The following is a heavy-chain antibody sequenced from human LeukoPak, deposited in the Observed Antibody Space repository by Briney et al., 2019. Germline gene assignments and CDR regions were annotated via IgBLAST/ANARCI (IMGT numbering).Heavy chain of an antibody. J-gene: IGHJ5*02. V-gene: IGHV4-59*01. CDR2: IYYSGST. Sequence: SETLSLTCTVPGGSISSYYWSWIRQPPGKGLEWIGYIYYSGSTNYNPSLKSRVTVSVDTSKNQFSLKLSSVTAADTAVYYCASWGERKGPRYSSGWHNWFDPWGQGTLVTVSS. D-gene: IGHD6-19*01. CDR3: ASWGERKGPRYSSGWHNWFDP. CDR1: GGSISSYY.